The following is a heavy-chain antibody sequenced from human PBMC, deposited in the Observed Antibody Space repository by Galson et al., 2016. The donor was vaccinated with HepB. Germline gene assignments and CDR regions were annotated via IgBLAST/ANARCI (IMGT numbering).Heavy chain of an antibody. CDR1: GFTFSSYA. CDR2: ISGSGGST. D-gene: IGHD6-13*01. Sequence: SLRLSCAASGFTFSSYAMSWVRQAPGKGLEWVSAISGSGGSTYYADSVKGRFTISRDNSKNTLYLQMNSLRAEDTAVYYCAKDQNRQGYLIAAAVDVWGQGTTVTVSS. J-gene: IGHJ6*02. V-gene: IGHV3-23*01. CDR3: AKDQNRQGYLIAAAVDV.